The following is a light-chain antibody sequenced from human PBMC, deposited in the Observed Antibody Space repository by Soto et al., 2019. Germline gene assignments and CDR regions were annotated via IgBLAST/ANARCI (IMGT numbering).Light chain of an antibody. V-gene: IGKV3-15*01. CDR2: GAS. Sequence: EIVMTQSPATLSVSPGERATLSCRASQSVSNNLAWYQQKPGQSPRLVMYGASTRATGIPTRFSGSGSGSGTEFTLTISSLQSEDFAVYYCQQYDHWPPLTFGGGTKVEIK. J-gene: IGKJ4*01. CDR1: QSVSNN. CDR3: QQYDHWPPLT.